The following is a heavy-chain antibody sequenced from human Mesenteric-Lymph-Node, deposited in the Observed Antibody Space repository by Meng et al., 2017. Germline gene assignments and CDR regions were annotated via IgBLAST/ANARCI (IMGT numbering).Heavy chain of an antibody. CDR3: ARGQLVRPGYYYGMDV. J-gene: IGHJ6*02. CDR1: GGSFSGYY. D-gene: IGHD6-13*01. V-gene: IGHV4-34*01. CDR2: INHSGST. Sequence: GSLRLSCAVYGGSFSGYYWSWIRQPPGKGLEWIGEINHSGSTNYNLSLKSRVTISVDTSKNQFSLKLSSVTAADTAVYYCARGQLVRPGYYYGMDVWGQGTTVTVSS.